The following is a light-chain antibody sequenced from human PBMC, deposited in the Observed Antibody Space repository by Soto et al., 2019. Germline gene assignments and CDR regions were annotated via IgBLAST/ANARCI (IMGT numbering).Light chain of an antibody. CDR3: HQYGTAPLT. Sequence: EIVLTQSPGTLSLSPGQRATLSCRASQRLSASDIAWYQQKPGQAPRLLIYGASSRATGIPDRFSGSGSGTDFTLTISRLEPEDFSVYYCHQYGTAPLTFGPGTKVDIK. CDR2: GAS. V-gene: IGKV3-20*01. J-gene: IGKJ3*01. CDR1: QRLSASD.